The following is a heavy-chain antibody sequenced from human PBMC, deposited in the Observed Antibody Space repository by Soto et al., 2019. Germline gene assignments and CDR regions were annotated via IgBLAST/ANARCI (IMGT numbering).Heavy chain of an antibody. CDR2: IIPILGIA. D-gene: IGHD3-3*01. J-gene: IGHJ3*02. V-gene: IGHV1-69*08. CDR3: ARDGRSSYYFDPRGPPDAFDI. Sequence: QVQLVQSGAEVKKPGSSVKVSCKASGGTFSSYTISWVRQAPGQGLEWMGRIIPILGIANYAQKFQGRVTITADKSTSTAYMELSSLRSEDTAVYYCARDGRSSYYFDPRGPPDAFDIWGQGTMVTVSS. CDR1: GGTFSSYT.